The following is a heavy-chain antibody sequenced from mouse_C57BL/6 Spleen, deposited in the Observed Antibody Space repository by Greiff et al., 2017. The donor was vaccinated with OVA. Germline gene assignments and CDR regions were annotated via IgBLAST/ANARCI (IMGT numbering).Heavy chain of an antibody. Sequence: EVKLQQSGPELVKPGASVKMSCKASGYTFTDYNMHWVKQSHGKSLEWIGYINPNNGGTSYNQKFKGKATLTVNKSSSTAYMELRSLTSEDSAVYYCARRGNNWSYAMDYWGQGTSVTVSS. CDR1: GYTFTDYN. CDR3: ARRGNNWSYAMDY. V-gene: IGHV1-22*01. J-gene: IGHJ4*01. D-gene: IGHD4-1*01. CDR2: INPNNGGT.